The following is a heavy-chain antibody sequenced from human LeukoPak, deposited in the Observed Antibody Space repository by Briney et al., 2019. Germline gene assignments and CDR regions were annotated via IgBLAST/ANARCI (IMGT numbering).Heavy chain of an antibody. V-gene: IGHV3-23*01. CDR1: GFSISNYW. Sequence: GGSLRLSCAASGFSISNYWMNWVRQAPGKGLEWVSAISGSGGNTYYADSVKGRFTISRDNSKNTLYLQMNSLRAEDTAVYYCAKTRADYGDYWGQGTLVTVSS. J-gene: IGHJ4*02. CDR2: ISGSGGNT. CDR3: AKTRADYGDY.